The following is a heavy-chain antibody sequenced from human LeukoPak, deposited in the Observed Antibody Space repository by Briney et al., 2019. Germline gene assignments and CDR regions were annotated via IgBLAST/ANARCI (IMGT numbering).Heavy chain of an antibody. CDR3: ARELNTVTTGNWFDP. Sequence: SVKVSCKASGGTFSSYAISWVRQAPGQGLEWMGGIIPIFGTANYAQKFQGRVTITTDESTSTAYMELSSLRSEDTAVYYCARELNTVTTGNWFDPWGQGTLVTVSS. J-gene: IGHJ5*02. V-gene: IGHV1-69*05. CDR2: IIPIFGTA. CDR1: GGTFSSYA. D-gene: IGHD4-11*01.